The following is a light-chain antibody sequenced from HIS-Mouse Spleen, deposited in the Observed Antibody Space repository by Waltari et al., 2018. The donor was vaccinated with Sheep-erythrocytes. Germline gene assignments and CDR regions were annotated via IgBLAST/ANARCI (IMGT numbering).Light chain of an antibody. Sequence: SYELTQPPSVSVSPGQTASITCSGDKLGDKYACWYQQKPGQSPVLVIYQDSKRPSGIPERFSGSNPGNTATLAIRGTQAMDGAEYYCQAWDNSTYGFGTGTKVTVL. CDR2: QDS. V-gene: IGLV3-1*01. CDR3: QAWDNSTYG. CDR1: KLGDKY. J-gene: IGLJ1*01.